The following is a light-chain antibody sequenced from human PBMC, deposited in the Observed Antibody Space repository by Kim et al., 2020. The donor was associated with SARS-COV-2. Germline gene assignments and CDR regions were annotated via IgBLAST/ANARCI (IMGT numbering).Light chain of an antibody. CDR1: QTIGNY. J-gene: IGKJ4*01. Sequence: SPSVGDTVTITCRTSQTIGNYLNWYQQKPGKAPKLLIYAASSLQSGVPSRFGGSGSGTDFTLTISSLQPEDFATYYCQQSYSSPLTFGGGTKLEI. CDR2: AAS. V-gene: IGKV1-39*01. CDR3: QQSYSSPLT.